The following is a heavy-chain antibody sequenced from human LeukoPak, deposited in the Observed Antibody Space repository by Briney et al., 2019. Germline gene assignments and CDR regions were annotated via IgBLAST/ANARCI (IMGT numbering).Heavy chain of an antibody. D-gene: IGHD3/OR15-3a*01. CDR2: INSNSGGT. CDR1: GYTFTGYY. CDR3: ARVGVDLWFDP. Sequence: ASVNVSCKACGYTFTGYYIHWLRQAPGQGREWMGLINSNSGGTNYAQKLQGSVIMTRDTSISTAYMELSRLKSDDTAVYYCARVGVDLWFDPWGQGTLVTVSS. V-gene: IGHV1-2*06. J-gene: IGHJ5*02.